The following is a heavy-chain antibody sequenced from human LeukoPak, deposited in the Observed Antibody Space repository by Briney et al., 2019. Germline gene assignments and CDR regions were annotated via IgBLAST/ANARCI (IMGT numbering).Heavy chain of an antibody. V-gene: IGHV1-2*02. Sequence: ASVKVSCKASGYTFTGHYIHWVRQAPGQGLEWMGWINPNSGGTNYAQKFQGRVTMTRDTSISTAYMELSRLRSDDTAVYYCARDKGPYYFDYWGQGTLVTVSS. CDR3: ARDKGPYYFDY. J-gene: IGHJ4*02. CDR2: INPNSGGT. CDR1: GYTFTGHY.